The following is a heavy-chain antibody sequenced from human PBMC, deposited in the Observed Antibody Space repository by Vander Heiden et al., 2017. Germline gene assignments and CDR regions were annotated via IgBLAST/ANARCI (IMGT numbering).Heavy chain of an antibody. Sequence: EVRLVESGGGLVQPGKSLTLSCVASGFVFDGYAMYWVRQGPGRGLECISRINWRGNTIAYADSVKGRFSVSRDNRRKTLFLHMNRLRVEDTAHYYCVREWSLSSPPEHESGDNWGRGTTVTVSS. CDR2: INWRGNTI. CDR1: GFVFDGYA. J-gene: IGHJ3*01. V-gene: IGHV3-9*01. CDR3: VREWSLSSPPEHESGDN. D-gene: IGHD3-10*01.